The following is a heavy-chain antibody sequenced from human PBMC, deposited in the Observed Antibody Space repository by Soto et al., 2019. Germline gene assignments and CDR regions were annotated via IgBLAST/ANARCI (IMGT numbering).Heavy chain of an antibody. CDR3: ARDKSTGLFDY. Sequence: QVQLQQWGAGLLKPSETLSLTCAVYGGSFSGYYWTWIRQPPGTGLEWIGEINHSGSTHYNPSLKSRVAISVDTSKNQFSLKLTSVTAADTAVYYCARDKSTGLFDYWGQGTLVTVSS. D-gene: IGHD2-8*02. CDR2: INHSGST. J-gene: IGHJ4*02. V-gene: IGHV4-34*01. CDR1: GGSFSGYY.